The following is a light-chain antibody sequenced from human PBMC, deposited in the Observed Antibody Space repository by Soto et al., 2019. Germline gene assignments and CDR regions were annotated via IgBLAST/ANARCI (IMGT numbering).Light chain of an antibody. V-gene: IGLV2-23*01. CDR2: EGS. J-gene: IGLJ1*01. Sequence: QSVLTQPASVPGSPGQSITISCTGTSSDVGSYNLVSWYQQHPGKAPKLMIYEGSKRPSGVSNRFSGSKSGNTASLTISGLQAEDEADYYCCSYAGSHYVFGTGTRSPS. CDR1: SSDVGSYNL. CDR3: CSYAGSHYV.